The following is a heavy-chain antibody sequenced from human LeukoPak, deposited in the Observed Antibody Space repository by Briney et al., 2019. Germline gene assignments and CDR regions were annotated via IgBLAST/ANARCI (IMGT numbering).Heavy chain of an antibody. V-gene: IGHV3-74*01. J-gene: IGHJ3*02. Sequence: GGSLRLSCAASGFTFSSYWIHWVRQAPGKGLVWVSRINSDGSSTSYADSVKGRFTISRDNAENTLYLQMNSLRAEDTAVYYCAREITMVRGVTHDAFDIWGQGTMVTVSS. CDR1: GFTFSSYW. CDR2: INSDGSST. CDR3: AREITMVRGVTHDAFDI. D-gene: IGHD3-10*01.